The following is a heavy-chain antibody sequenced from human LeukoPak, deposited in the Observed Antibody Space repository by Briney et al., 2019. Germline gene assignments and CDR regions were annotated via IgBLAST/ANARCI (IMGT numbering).Heavy chain of an antibody. CDR1: GFTFSSYG. V-gene: IGHV3-30*18. Sequence: PGGSLRLSCAASGFTFSSYGMHWVRQAPGKGRDWVAVISNDGSKKYYADSVKGRFTISRDNSKNTPSLQVSSLRTEDTAVYYCAKDRYSYAFEYSDSWGQGTLVTVSS. CDR3: AKDRYSYAFEYSDS. J-gene: IGHJ4*02. D-gene: IGHD5-18*01. CDR2: ISNDGSKK.